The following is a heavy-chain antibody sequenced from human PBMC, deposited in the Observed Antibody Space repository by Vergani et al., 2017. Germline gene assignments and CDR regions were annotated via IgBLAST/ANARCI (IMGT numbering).Heavy chain of an antibody. CDR2: ISWNSNSI. CDR1: GVTSAGYA. Sequence: EVQLEESGGGLVLPGRSLRLSCVASGVTSAGYAMHWVRQAPGKGLEWVSGISWNSNSIGYADSVKGRFTISRDNAKNSLYLQMNSLRAEDTAVYYCARDRRGHYGSGMKRYYYGMDVWGQGTTVTVSS. CDR3: ARDRRGHYGSGMKRYYYGMDV. J-gene: IGHJ6*02. V-gene: IGHV3-9*02. D-gene: IGHD3-10*01.